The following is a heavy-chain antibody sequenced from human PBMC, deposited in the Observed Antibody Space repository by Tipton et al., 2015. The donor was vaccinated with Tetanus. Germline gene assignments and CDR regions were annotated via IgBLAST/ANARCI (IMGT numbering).Heavy chain of an antibody. CDR1: GFSFSNYR. CDR3: ASGVTLDY. J-gene: IGHJ4*02. D-gene: IGHD3-10*01. Sequence: GSLRLSCTVSGFSFSNYRMNWVRQAPGKGLEWVSSISSTSTYIDYADSFKGRFIVSRDNAKNSMYLQINNLRDDDTAVYYCASGVTLDYWGQGTVVSVSS. CDR2: ISSTSTYI. V-gene: IGHV3-21*01.